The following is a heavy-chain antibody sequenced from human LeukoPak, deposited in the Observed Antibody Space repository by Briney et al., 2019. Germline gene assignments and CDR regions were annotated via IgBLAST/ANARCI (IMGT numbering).Heavy chain of an antibody. V-gene: IGHV1-18*01. CDR2: ISAYNGNT. D-gene: IGHD3-3*01. Sequence: ASVKVSCKASGYTFTSYGISWVRQAPGRGLEWMGWISAYNGNTNYAQKLQGRVTMTTDTSTSTAYMELRSLRSDDTAVYYCARDSNKYYGFWSGYYSVGYYYYYMDVWGKGTTVTVSS. J-gene: IGHJ6*03. CDR1: GYTFTSYG. CDR3: ARDSNKYYGFWSGYYSVGYYYYYMDV.